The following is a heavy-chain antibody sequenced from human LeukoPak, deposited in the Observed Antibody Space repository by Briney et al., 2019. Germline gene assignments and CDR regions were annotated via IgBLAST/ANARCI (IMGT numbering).Heavy chain of an antibody. Sequence: SETLSLTCTVSGGSISSSSYYWGWIRQPPGKGLEWIGSIYYSGSTYYNPSLKSRVTISVDTSKNQFSLKLSSVTAADTAVYYCARGGHYDILTGHAHAYWGQGTLVTVSS. V-gene: IGHV4-39*01. D-gene: IGHD3-9*01. CDR2: IYYSGST. J-gene: IGHJ4*02. CDR1: GGSISSSSYY. CDR3: ARGGHYDILTGHAHAY.